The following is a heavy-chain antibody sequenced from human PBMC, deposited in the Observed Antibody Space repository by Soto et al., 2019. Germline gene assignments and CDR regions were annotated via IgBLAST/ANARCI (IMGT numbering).Heavy chain of an antibody. D-gene: IGHD3-3*01. V-gene: IGHV4-38-2*01. CDR1: GYSISSGYY. Sequence: SETLSLTCAVSGYSISSGYYWGWIRQPPGKGLEWIGSIYHSGSTYYNPSLKSRVTISVDTSKNQFSLKLSSVTAADTAVYYCESEWTYDFWSGYYTLYYYYGMDVWGQGTTVTVSS. CDR2: IYHSGST. J-gene: IGHJ6*02. CDR3: ESEWTYDFWSGYYTLYYYYGMDV.